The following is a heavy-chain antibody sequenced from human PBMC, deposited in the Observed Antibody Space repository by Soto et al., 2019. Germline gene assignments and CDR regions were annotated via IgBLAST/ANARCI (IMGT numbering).Heavy chain of an antibody. V-gene: IGHV1-69*01. D-gene: IGHD3-22*01. CDR3: ASHYYYDSSGYSNDY. CDR1: GGTFSSYA. CDR2: IIPIFGTA. Sequence: QVQLVQSGAEVKKPGSSVKVSCKAAGGTFSSYAISWVRQAPGQGLEWMGGIIPIFGTANYAQKFQGRVTITADESASTASMALSSLRSEDTAVYYCASHYYYDSSGYSNDYWGQGTLVTVSS. J-gene: IGHJ4*02.